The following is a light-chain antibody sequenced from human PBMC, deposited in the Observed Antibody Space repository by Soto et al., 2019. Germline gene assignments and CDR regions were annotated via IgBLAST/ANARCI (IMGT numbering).Light chain of an antibody. V-gene: IGLV1-47*01. CDR1: SSNFGSNY. Sequence: QSVLTQPPSASGTPGQRVAISCSGSSSNFGSNYVYWYQQLPGTAPKLLIYRNNQRPSGVPDRFSGSKSGTSASLAISGLRSEDEADYYCAAWDDSLSVHYVFGTGTKVTVL. CDR3: AAWDDSLSVHYV. CDR2: RNN. J-gene: IGLJ1*01.